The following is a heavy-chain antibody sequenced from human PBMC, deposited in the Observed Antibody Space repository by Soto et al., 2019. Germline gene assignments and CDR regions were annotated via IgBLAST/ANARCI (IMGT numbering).Heavy chain of an antibody. CDR1: RFTFSDFA. V-gene: IGHV3-23*01. Sequence: DVQLLESGGGLVQPGGSLTLSCAASRFTFSDFAMSWVRQAPGKGLEWVSCIGGGDSDTYYADSVKGRFTISRDNSKNTLYMQMDSLRDEDTAVYYCAKDAVPYNGKWDWFDSWGQGTLVIVSS. D-gene: IGHD1-20*01. CDR3: AKDAVPYNGKWDWFDS. CDR2: IGGGDSDT. J-gene: IGHJ5*01.